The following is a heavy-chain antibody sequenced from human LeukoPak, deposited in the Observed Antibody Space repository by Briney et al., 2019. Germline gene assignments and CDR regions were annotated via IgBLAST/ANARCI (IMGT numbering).Heavy chain of an antibody. D-gene: IGHD3-3*01. CDR3: ARQVSGGTYDFWSGYAVDY. Sequence: SETLSLTCTVSGGSISSSSYYWGWIRQPPGKGLEWIGSIYYSGSTYYNPSLKSRVTISVDTSKNQFSLKLSSVTAADTAVYYCARQVSGGTYDFWSGYAVDYWGQGTLVTVSS. J-gene: IGHJ4*02. V-gene: IGHV4-39*01. CDR2: IYYSGST. CDR1: GGSISSSSYY.